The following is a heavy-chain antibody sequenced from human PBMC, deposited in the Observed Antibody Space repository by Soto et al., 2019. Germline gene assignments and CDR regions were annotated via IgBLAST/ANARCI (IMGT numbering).Heavy chain of an antibody. J-gene: IGHJ4*02. CDR2: INHSGST. V-gene: IGHV4-34*01. D-gene: IGHD2-2*01. CDR1: GGSFSGYY. Sequence: SETLSLTCAVYGGSFSGYYWSWIRQPPGKGLEWIGEINHSGSTNYNPSLKSRVTISVDTSKNQFYLKLSSVTAADTAGYYCARDPPKYCSSTSCYGGSFDYWGQGTLVTVSS. CDR3: ARDPPKYCSSTSCYGGSFDY.